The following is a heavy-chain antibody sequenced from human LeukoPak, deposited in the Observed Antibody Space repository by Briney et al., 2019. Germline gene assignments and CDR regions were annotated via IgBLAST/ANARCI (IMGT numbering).Heavy chain of an antibody. CDR1: GGSISSYY. Sequence: SETLSLTCTVSGGSISSYYWSWIRQPPGKGLEWIGYIYYSGSTCYNPSLQSQVTISVDTSKKQFSLKLSSVTAADTAVYYCVRRGREQLALALTNWFDPWGQGTLVTVSS. D-gene: IGHD6-6*01. J-gene: IGHJ5*02. V-gene: IGHV4-59*08. CDR2: IYYSGST. CDR3: VRRGREQLALALTNWFDP.